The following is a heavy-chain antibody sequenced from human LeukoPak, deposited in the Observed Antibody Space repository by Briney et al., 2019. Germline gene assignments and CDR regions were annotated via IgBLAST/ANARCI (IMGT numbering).Heavy chain of an antibody. Sequence: SETLSLTCTVSGGSISSGSYYWGWIRQPPGKGLEWIGSIYYSGSTYYNPSLKSRVTISVDTSKNQFSLKLSSVTAADTAVYYCASEPYDFWSGYLNPDLPWGQGTLVTVSS. J-gene: IGHJ5*02. V-gene: IGHV4-39*07. CDR3: ASEPYDFWSGYLNPDLP. CDR1: GGSISSGSYY. D-gene: IGHD3-3*01. CDR2: IYYSGST.